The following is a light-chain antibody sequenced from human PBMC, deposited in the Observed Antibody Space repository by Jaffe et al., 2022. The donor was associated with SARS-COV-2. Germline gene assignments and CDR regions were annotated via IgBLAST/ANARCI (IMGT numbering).Light chain of an antibody. CDR2: GAS. CDR1: QSVSSIY. Sequence: EIVLTQSPGILSLSPGERATLSCRASQSVSSIYLAWYQQKPGQAPRLLIYGASSRATGIPDRFSGGGSGTDFTLTISRLEPEDFAVYFCQQYGKSPRTFGQGTKVEIK. CDR3: QQYGKSPRT. V-gene: IGKV3-20*01. J-gene: IGKJ1*01.